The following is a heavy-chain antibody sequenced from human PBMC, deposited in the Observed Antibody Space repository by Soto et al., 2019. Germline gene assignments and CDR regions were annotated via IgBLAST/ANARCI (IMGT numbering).Heavy chain of an antibody. CDR2: IYYSGST. D-gene: IGHD2-2*01. CDR1: GGSISSTFYY. J-gene: IGHJ5*02. CDR3: ARYFTGKPRSRAYNYFDP. Sequence: PSETLSLTCTVSGGSISSTFYYWGWIRQPPGKGLEWIGNIYYSGSTYYNPSLKSRVTISVDTSKSQFSLKLSSVTAADTAVYYCARYFTGKPRSRAYNYFDPWGQGTLVTVSS. V-gene: IGHV4-39*01.